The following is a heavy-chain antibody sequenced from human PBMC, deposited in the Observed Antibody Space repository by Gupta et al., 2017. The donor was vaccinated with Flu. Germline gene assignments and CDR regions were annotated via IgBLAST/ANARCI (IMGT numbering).Heavy chain of an antibody. J-gene: IGHJ6*03. V-gene: IGHV4-4*02. CDR1: GASFRANYW. CDR2: INYNRYT. D-gene: IGHD3-3*01. CDR3: ARGASVGVQTPTRTLPRYCMDV. Sequence: VQLEESGPGLVPPSWTLSLTFPISGASFRANYWLPLVPQPPGTGLEWIGEINYNRYTYYNTSLQSRVSMSADESKNEFSLKVDSLTAAETAVYYCARGASVGVQTPTRTLPRYCMDVWGKGTRVTVSS.